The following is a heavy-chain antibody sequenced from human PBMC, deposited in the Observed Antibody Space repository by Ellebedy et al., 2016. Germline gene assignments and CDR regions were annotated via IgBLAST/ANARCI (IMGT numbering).Heavy chain of an antibody. CDR3: ARDSKRVDAFDI. J-gene: IGHJ3*02. CDR1: GFSFTGYV. D-gene: IGHD6-25*01. V-gene: IGHV3-64*04. Sequence: GESLKISCSGSGFSFTGYVMHWVRQAPGKGLEYLSAITSNGRTTYYADSVEGRFTISRDDSKNTLYLQINSLRAEDTAVYYCARDSKRVDAFDIWGQGTMVTVSS. CDR2: ITSNGRTT.